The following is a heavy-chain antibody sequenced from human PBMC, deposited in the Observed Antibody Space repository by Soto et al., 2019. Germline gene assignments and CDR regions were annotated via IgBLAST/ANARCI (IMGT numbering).Heavy chain of an antibody. CDR3: AKGAGYSSSWYSSEAEYFQH. CDR2: ISWNSGSI. V-gene: IGHV3-9*01. D-gene: IGHD6-13*01. CDR1: GFTFDDYA. J-gene: IGHJ1*01. Sequence: EVQLVESGGGLVQPGRSLRLSCAASGFTFDDYAMHWVRQAPGKGLEWVSGISWNSGSIGYADSVKGRFTISRDNAKNSLYLQMNSLRAEDTALYYCAKGAGYSSSWYSSEAEYFQHWGQGTLVTVSS.